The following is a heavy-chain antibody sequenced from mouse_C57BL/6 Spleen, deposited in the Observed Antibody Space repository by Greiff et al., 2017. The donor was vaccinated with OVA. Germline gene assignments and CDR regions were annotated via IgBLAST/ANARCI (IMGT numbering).Heavy chain of an antibody. J-gene: IGHJ2*01. CDR2: INPNNGGT. V-gene: IGHV1-18*01. CDR1: GYTFTDYN. CDR3: ARRSNYAHYFDY. D-gene: IGHD2-5*01. Sequence: QLQQSGPELVKPGASVKIPCKASGYTFTDYNMDWVKQSHGKSLEWIGDINPNNGGTIYNQKFKGKATLTVDKSSSTAYLELRSLTSEDTAVYYCARRSNYAHYFDYWGQGTTLTVSS.